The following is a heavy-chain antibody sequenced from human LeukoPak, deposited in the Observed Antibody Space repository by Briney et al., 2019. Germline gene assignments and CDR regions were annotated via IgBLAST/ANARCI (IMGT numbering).Heavy chain of an antibody. CDR1: GFTFSSYA. Sequence: GGSLRLSCVVSGFTFSSYAMSWVRQAPGKGLEWVSAISGSGGSTYYADSVKGRFTISRDNSKNTLYLQMNSLRAEDTAVYYCAKAPNSGSYYFDYWGQGTLVTVSS. CDR3: AKAPNSGSYYFDY. J-gene: IGHJ4*02. CDR2: ISGSGGST. V-gene: IGHV3-23*01. D-gene: IGHD1-26*01.